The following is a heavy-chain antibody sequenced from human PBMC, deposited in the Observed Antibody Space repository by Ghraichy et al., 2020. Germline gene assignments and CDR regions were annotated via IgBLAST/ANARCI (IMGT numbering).Heavy chain of an antibody. J-gene: IGHJ4*02. CDR1: GFTFSSYA. CDR2: ISGSGGST. CDR3: ATGGIVVVPAAIVY. Sequence: LSLTCAASGFTFSSYAMSWVRQAPGKGLEWGSAISGSGGSTYYADSVKGRFTISRDNSKNTLYLQMNSLRAEDTAVYYCATGGIVVVPAAIVYWGQGTLVTVSS. D-gene: IGHD2-2*02. V-gene: IGHV3-23*01.